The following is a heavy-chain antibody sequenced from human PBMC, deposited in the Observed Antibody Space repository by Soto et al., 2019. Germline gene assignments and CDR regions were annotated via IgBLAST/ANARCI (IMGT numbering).Heavy chain of an antibody. D-gene: IGHD1-26*01. Sequence: PGGSLRLSCAASGFTFSDHYMDWVRQAPGKGLEWVGRTRNKANSYTTEYAASVKGRFTISRDDSKNSLDLQMNSLKIKDTAVYYCARVKGRVSYELDYWGQGTLVTVSS. V-gene: IGHV3-72*01. CDR1: GFTFSDHY. J-gene: IGHJ4*02. CDR3: ARVKGRVSYELDY. CDR2: TRNKANSYTT.